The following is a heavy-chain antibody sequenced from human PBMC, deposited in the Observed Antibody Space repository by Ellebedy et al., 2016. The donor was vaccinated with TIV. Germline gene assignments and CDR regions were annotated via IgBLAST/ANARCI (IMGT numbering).Heavy chain of an antibody. D-gene: IGHD4-17*01. Sequence: PGGSLRLSCAAWGFSFSNFWMTWVRQAPGKGLEWVSGISGGGDRAYYADSVKGRFTISRDNSKNTLYLQMNSLRAEDTAVYYCARGDYGDYYFDYWGQGTLVTVSS. CDR1: GFSFSNFW. CDR3: ARGDYGDYYFDY. J-gene: IGHJ4*02. V-gene: IGHV3-23*01. CDR2: ISGGGDRA.